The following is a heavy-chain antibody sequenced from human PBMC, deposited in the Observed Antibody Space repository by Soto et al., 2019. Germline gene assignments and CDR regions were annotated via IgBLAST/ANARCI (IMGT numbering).Heavy chain of an antibody. CDR2: IIPIFGTA. V-gene: IGHV1-69*13. D-gene: IGHD2-15*01. CDR1: GGTFSSYA. CDR3: ARDRDIVVVVAATVHYYYGMDV. J-gene: IGHJ6*02. Sequence: SVKVSCKASGGTFSSYAISWVRQAPGQGLEWMGGIIPIFGTANYAQKFQGRVTITADESTSTAYMELSSLRSEDTAVYYCARDRDIVVVVAATVHYYYGMDVWGQGTTVTVSS.